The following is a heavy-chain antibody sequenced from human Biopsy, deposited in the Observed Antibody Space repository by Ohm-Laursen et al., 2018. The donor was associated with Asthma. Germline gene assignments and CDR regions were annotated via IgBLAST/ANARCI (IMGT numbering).Heavy chain of an antibody. J-gene: IGHJ6*02. Sequence: SETLSLTWTVSGGSISNSNYYWGWIRHHPGKGLEWIGNIYYSGGTYYNPSLQSRATISIDTSMSQFSLKLKSVTAADTAVYYCARDRNYCSDGTCVHYYGVDVWGPGTTVTVSS. CDR3: ARDRNYCSDGTCVHYYGVDV. CDR2: IYYSGGT. D-gene: IGHD2-15*01. V-gene: IGHV4-31*02. CDR1: GGSISNSNYY.